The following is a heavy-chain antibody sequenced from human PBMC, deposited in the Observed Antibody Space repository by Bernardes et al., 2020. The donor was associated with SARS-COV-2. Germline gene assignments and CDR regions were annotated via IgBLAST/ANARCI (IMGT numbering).Heavy chain of an antibody. V-gene: IGHV4-39*01. J-gene: IGHJ4*02. CDR1: GGSISSVNSYF. CDR3: ARYFDASGLASFDY. CDR2: IRYSVST. D-gene: IGHD3-16*01. Sequence: SETLSLTCTVSGGSISSVNSYFCALIRQPPGKGLAWIGSIRYSVSTHYNPSLQSRVTMSRDTSKNQFSLKVNSVTAADTAVYFCARYFDASGLASFDYWGQGTLVTVSS.